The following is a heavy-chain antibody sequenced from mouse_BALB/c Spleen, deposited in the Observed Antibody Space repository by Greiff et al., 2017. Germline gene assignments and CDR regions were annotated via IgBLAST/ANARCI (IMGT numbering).Heavy chain of an antibody. CDR1: GFSLTSYG. CDR2: IWAGGST. V-gene: IGHV2-9*02. CDR3: ARGNPPYAMDY. J-gene: IGHJ4*01. D-gene: IGHD2-1*01. Sequence: VQLVESGPGLVAPSQSLSITCTVSGFSLTSYGVHWVRQPPGKGLEWLGVIWAGGSTNYNSALMSRLSISKDNSKSQVFLKMNSLQTDDTAMYYCARGNPPYAMDYWGQGTSVTVSS.